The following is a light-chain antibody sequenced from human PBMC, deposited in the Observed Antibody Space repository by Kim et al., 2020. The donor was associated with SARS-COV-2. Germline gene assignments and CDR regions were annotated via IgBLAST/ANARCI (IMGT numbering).Light chain of an antibody. CDR1: QGVRNE. V-gene: IGKV1-6*01. CDR2: AAS. J-gene: IGKJ2*01. Sequence: AIQMTQSPSSLSASVGDRVTITCRASQGVRNELSWYQQKPGKAPKLLIYAASSLESGVPSRFSGSGSGTEFTLTISSLQPEDFAAYYCLQDANYPFTFGQGTKLEIK. CDR3: LQDANYPFT.